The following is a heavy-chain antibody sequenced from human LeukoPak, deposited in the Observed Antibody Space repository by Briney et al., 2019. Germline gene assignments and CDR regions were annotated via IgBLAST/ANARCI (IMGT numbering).Heavy chain of an antibody. V-gene: IGHV1-2*06. CDR1: GGTFSSYA. CDR3: ARLTGDLVY. CDR2: INPNSGGT. Sequence: ASVKVSCKASGGTFSSYAISWVRQAPGHGLEWMGRINPNSGGTNYAQKFQGRVTLTRDTCTSTAYMQLSSGGSDDTAVYYCARLTGDLVYWGRGTLVIVSS. D-gene: IGHD7-27*01. J-gene: IGHJ4*02.